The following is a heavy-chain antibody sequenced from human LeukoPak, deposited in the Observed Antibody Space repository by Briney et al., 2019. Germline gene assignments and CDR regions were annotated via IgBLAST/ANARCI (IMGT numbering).Heavy chain of an antibody. CDR3: ARGSGSGSSYFFDY. V-gene: IGHV3-30-3*01. CDR1: GFTFTNYA. J-gene: IGHJ4*02. CDR2: ISYDGSNK. D-gene: IGHD3-10*01. Sequence: GGSLRLSCAASGFTFTNYAIHWVRQAPGKGLEWVAVISYDGSNKYYADSVKGRFTISRDNSKNALYLQMNSLRDEDTAVYYCARGSGSGSSYFFDYWGQGTLVTVSS.